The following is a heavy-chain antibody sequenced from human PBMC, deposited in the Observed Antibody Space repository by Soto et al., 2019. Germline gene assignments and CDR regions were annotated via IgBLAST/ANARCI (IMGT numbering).Heavy chain of an antibody. V-gene: IGHV3-23*01. Sequence: GGSLRLSCAASGFTFSSYAMSWVRQAPGKGLEWVSAISGSGGSTYYADSVKGRFTISRDNSKNTLYLQMNSLRAEDTVVYYCAKEDVVVVAAKETEYFQHWGQGTLVTVSS. CDR3: AKEDVVVVAAKETEYFQH. D-gene: IGHD2-15*01. CDR1: GFTFSSYA. J-gene: IGHJ1*01. CDR2: ISGSGGST.